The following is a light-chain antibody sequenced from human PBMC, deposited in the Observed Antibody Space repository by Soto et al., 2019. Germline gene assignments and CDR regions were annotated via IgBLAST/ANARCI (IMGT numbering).Light chain of an antibody. V-gene: IGKV1-27*01. CDR1: QGISDY. CDR3: LKYNSAPWT. J-gene: IGKJ1*01. Sequence: DIQMTQSPSSLSASVRDRVTITCRASQGISDYLAWYQQKPGKVPKLLIYAASTLQLGVPSRFSGSGSGTDFTLTISSLQPEDVATYYCLKYNSAPWTFGQGTKLEIK. CDR2: AAS.